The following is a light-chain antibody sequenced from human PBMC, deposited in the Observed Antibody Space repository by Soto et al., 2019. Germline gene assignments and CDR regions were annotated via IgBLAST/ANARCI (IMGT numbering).Light chain of an antibody. CDR2: DAS. J-gene: IGKJ2*01. Sequence: DIQMTQSPSTLSASIGDRITVTCRASQSIRSWLAWYQQKPGKAPKLLIYDASSLESGVPSRFSGSGSGTQFTPTLSSLQPDDFATYYCQQYNSYSPYTFGQGTKPEIK. CDR1: QSIRSW. CDR3: QQYNSYSPYT. V-gene: IGKV1-5*01.